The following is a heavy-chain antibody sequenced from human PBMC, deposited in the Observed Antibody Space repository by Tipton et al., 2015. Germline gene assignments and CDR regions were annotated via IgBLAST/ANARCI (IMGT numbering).Heavy chain of an antibody. D-gene: IGHD5-24*01. J-gene: IGHJ6*02. CDR2: IYYSGST. CDR3: ARDLEHGMDV. Sequence: TLSLTCTVSGGSVTSGSYYWSWIRQPPGKGLELIGSIYYSGSTYYNPSLKSRVTISVDTSKNQFSLTLNSVTAADTAVYYCARDLEHGMDVWGQGTTVTVSS. V-gene: IGHV4-39*07. CDR1: GGSVTSGSYY.